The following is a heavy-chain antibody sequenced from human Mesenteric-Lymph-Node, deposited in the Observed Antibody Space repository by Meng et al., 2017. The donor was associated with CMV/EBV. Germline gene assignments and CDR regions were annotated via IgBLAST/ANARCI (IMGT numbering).Heavy chain of an antibody. CDR3: ARGEYGSGSYYTSGYYFDY. CDR1: SGGYY. CDR2: IYYSGST. D-gene: IGHD3-10*01. Sequence: SGGYYWSWICQHPGKGLEWIGYIYYSGSTYYNPSLKSRVTISVDTSKNQFSLKLSSVTAADTAVYYCARGEYGSGSYYTSGYYFDYWGQGTLVTVSS. V-gene: IGHV4-31*02. J-gene: IGHJ4*02.